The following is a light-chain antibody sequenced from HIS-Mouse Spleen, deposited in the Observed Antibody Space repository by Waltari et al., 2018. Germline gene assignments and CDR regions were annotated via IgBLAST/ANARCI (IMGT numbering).Light chain of an antibody. J-gene: IGLJ3*02. CDR3: AAWDESLSGPV. CDR1: SPNIGSNY. V-gene: IGLV1-47*01. Sequence: QSVLTQPPSASGTPGQRVTISCSGSSPNIGSNYVYWYQPLPGTAPKPLIYRNNQRPSGVPDRFSGSKSGTSASLAISGLRSEDEADYYCAAWDESLSGPVFGGGTKLTVL. CDR2: RNN.